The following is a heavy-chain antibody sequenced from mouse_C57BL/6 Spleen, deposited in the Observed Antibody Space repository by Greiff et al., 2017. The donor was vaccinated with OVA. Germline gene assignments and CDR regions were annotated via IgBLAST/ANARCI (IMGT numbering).Heavy chain of an antibody. J-gene: IGHJ1*03. CDR2: ISYDGSN. Sequence: EVKLQESGPGLVKPSQSLSLTCSVTGYSITSGYYWNWIRQFPGNKLEWMGYISYDGSNNYNPSLKNRISITRDTSKNQFFLKLNSVTTEDTATYYCARGYGSRDWYFDVWGTGTTVTVSS. D-gene: IGHD1-1*01. CDR3: ARGYGSRDWYFDV. V-gene: IGHV3-6*01. CDR1: GYSITSGYY.